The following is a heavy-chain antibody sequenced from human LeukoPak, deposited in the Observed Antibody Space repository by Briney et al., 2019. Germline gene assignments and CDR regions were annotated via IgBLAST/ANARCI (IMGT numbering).Heavy chain of an antibody. J-gene: IGHJ4*02. V-gene: IGHV4-31*03. D-gene: IGHD6-6*01. CDR1: GASIRSAGYY. CDR2: IYYSGNA. Sequence: SETLSLTCTVSGASIRSAGYYWSWIRQSPGKGLEWIGYIYYSGNAFYNPSLKSRVTISVDTSQSLFSLHLSSVTAADTAVYYCARSVRQTGSAYYFDYWGQGTLVTVSS. CDR3: ARSVRQTGSAYYFDY.